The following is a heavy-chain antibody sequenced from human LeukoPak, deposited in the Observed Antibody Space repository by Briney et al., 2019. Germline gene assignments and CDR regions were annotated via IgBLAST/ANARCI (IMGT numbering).Heavy chain of an antibody. D-gene: IGHD3-22*01. CDR3: ARPEYYYDSSGLDY. Sequence: ASVKVSCKASGYTFTSYAMHWVRQAPGQRLEWMGWINAGNGNTKYSQKFQGRVTITRDTSANTAYMELSSLRSEDTAVYYCARPEYYYDSSGLDYWGQGTLVTVSS. CDR1: GYTFTSYA. J-gene: IGHJ4*02. V-gene: IGHV1-3*01. CDR2: INAGNGNT.